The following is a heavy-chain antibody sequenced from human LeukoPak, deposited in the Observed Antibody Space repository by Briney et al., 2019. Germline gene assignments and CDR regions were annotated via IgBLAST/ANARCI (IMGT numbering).Heavy chain of an antibody. CDR2: FDPEDGET. V-gene: IGHV1-24*01. D-gene: IGHD2-15*01. CDR3: ATTPRYCSGGSCYKFDY. Sequence: GASVKVSCKVSGYTLTELSMHWVRQAPGKGLEWMGGFDPEDGETIYAQKFQGRVTMTEDTSTDTAYMELSSLRSEDTAVCYCATTPRYCSGGSCYKFDYWGQGTLVTVSS. J-gene: IGHJ4*02. CDR1: GYTLTELS.